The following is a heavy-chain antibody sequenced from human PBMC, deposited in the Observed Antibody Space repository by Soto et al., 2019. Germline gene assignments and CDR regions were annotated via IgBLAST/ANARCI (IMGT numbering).Heavy chain of an antibody. V-gene: IGHV1-3*05. CDR1: GYTFTSYA. CDR3: ARDPSYYGMDV. CDR2: INAGNGNT. J-gene: IGHJ6*02. Sequence: QVQLVQSGAEEKKPGASVKVSCKASGYTFTSYAMHWVRQAPGQRLEWMGWINAGNGNTKYSQNFQGRVTITRDTSASTAYMELSSLRSEDTAVYYCARDPSYYGMDVWGQGTTVTVSS.